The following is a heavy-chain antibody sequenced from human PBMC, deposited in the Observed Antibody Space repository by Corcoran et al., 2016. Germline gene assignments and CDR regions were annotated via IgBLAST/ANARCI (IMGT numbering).Heavy chain of an antibody. CDR3: ARVRSLYGYDILTGLGGY. V-gene: IGHV3-7*01. CDR2: IKQDGSEK. Sequence: VQLEETGGGLVQQGRSLRRSREASGFTFRGNWMSWVRQAPGKGLEWVANIKQDGSEKYYVDSVKGRFTISRDKAKNSLYLQMNSLRAEDAAVYYCARVRSLYGYDILTGLGGYWGQGTLVTFSS. J-gene: IGHJ4*02. D-gene: IGHD3-9*01. CDR1: GFTFRGNW.